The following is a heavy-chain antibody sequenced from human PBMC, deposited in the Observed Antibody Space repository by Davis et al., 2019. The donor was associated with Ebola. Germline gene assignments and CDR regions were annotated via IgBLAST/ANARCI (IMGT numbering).Heavy chain of an antibody. D-gene: IGHD3-10*01. CDR2: INHSGST. V-gene: IGHV4-34*01. J-gene: IGHJ4*02. CDR3: ARGRSYYGSGSYYTR. Sequence: SETLSLTCTVSGGSISYYYWSWIRQPPGKGLEWIGEINHSGSTNYNPSLKSRVTISVDTSKNQFSLKLSFVTAADTAVYYCARGRSYYGSGSYYTRWGQGTLVTVSS. CDR1: GGSISYYY.